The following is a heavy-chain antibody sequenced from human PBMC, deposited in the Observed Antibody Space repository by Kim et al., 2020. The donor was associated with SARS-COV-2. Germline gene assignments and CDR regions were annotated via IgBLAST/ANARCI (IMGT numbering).Heavy chain of an antibody. CDR2: ISSSSTI. CDR1: GFTFSSYS. V-gene: IGHV3-48*02. Sequence: GGSLRLSCAASGFTFSSYSMNWVRQAPGKGLEWVSYISSSSTIYYADSVKGRFTISRDNAKNSLYLQMNSLRDEDTAVYYCARQIFGVSFDYWGQGTLVTVSS. J-gene: IGHJ4*02. D-gene: IGHD3-3*01. CDR3: ARQIFGVSFDY.